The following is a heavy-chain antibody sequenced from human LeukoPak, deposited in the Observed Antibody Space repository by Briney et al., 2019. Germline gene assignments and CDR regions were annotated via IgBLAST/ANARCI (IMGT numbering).Heavy chain of an antibody. V-gene: IGHV5-51*01. CDR3: ARAPADSAPTDY. Sequence: GESLKISCKISGYTLTNNWIGWVRQVPGKGLEWMGLIYPGDSDTRYSPCFQGQVTISADKSISTAYLQWSSLKASDTAMYYCARAPADSAPTDYWGQGTLVTVSS. CDR2: IYPGDSDT. J-gene: IGHJ4*02. CDR1: GYTLTNNW. D-gene: IGHD5-18*01.